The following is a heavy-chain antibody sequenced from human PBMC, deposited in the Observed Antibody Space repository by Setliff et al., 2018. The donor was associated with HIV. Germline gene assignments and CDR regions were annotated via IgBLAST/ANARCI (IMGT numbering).Heavy chain of an antibody. CDR2: IYYSGST. J-gene: IGHJ4*02. D-gene: IGHD1-1*01. Sequence: PSETLSLTCTVSGGSISSSSYYWGWIRQPPGKGLEWIGSIYYSGSTYYNPSLKSRVTISVDTSKSQFSLKLSSVTAADTAVYYRARHEGVLQEGGGFDSWGQGTPVTVSS. V-gene: IGHV4-39*01. CDR1: GGSISSSSYY. CDR3: ARHEGVLQEGGGFDS.